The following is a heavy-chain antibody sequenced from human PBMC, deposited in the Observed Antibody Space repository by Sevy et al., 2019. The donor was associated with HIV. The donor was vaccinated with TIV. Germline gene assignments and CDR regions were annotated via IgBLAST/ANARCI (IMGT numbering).Heavy chain of an antibody. CDR1: GFTFSSYT. D-gene: IGHD3-16*01. J-gene: IGHJ4*02. CDR3: TTGGSILQH. Sequence: GGSLRLSCAASGFTFSSYTVSWVRQAPGKGLEWVGHIKSRTEGGTPDYAAPVKGRFNISRDDSKSTLYLQMNSLKTEDTAVYYCTTGGSILQHWGQGTLVTVSS. CDR2: IKSRTEGGTP. V-gene: IGHV3-15*01.